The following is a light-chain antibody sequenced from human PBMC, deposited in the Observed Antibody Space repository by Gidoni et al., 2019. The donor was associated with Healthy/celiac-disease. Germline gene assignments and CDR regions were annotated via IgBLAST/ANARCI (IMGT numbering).Light chain of an antibody. Sequence: EIVLTQSPDTLSLSPGERATLSCRASQSVSSSYLAWYQQKPGQAPRLLIYVASSRATGIPDRFSGSGSGTDFTLTISRLEPEDFAVYYCQQYGSSPLTSGGRTKVEIK. V-gene: IGKV3-20*01. J-gene: IGKJ4*01. CDR1: QSVSSSY. CDR3: QQYGSSPLT. CDR2: VAS.